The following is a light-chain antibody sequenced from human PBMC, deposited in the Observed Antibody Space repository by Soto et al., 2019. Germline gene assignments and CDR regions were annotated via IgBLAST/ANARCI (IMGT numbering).Light chain of an antibody. Sequence: QAVVTQPPSASGTPGQRVTISCSGSSSNIGSKTVNWYRQLPGTAPKLLIYTNNQRPSGVPDRFSGSKSGTSASLAISGLQSEDEADYYCAAWDDSLNGVIFGGGTKLTVL. J-gene: IGLJ2*01. CDR2: TNN. CDR3: AAWDDSLNGVI. CDR1: SSNIGSKT. V-gene: IGLV1-44*01.